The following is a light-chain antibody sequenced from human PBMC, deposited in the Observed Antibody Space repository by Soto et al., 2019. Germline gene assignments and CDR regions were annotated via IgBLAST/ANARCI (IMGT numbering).Light chain of an antibody. V-gene: IGKV1-5*01. CDR1: ESVSGW. Sequence: DIKVTQSPSTLSASVGDAVTITCRASESVSGWLAWYQQKPGEAPKLLIYDASALPRGVPSRFSGSGSGTKFTLTIASLQPDDFATYYCQQYETFSGTFGPGTKVDIK. CDR2: DAS. CDR3: QQYETFSGT. J-gene: IGKJ1*01.